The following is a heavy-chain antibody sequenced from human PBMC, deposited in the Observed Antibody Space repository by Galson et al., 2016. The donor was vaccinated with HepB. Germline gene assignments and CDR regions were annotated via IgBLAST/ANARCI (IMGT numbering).Heavy chain of an antibody. D-gene: IGHD6-6*01. Sequence: SLRLSCAASGFTFSSYWMHWVRQAPGKGLVWVSRINFYGSTINYADSVKGRFTISRDNAKNTLFLQMTSLRAEDTAVYYCARTLASSSAAAYFQHWGQGTLVTVSS. CDR3: ARTLASSSAAAYFQH. V-gene: IGHV3-74*01. CDR2: INFYGSTI. CDR1: GFTFSSYW. J-gene: IGHJ1*01.